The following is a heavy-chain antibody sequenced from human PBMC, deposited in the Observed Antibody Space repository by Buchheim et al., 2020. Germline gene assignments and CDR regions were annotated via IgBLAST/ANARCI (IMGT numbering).Heavy chain of an antibody. V-gene: IGHV3-23*04. D-gene: IGHD2-2*01. CDR3: AKSPSRSTISYPFDY. CDR1: GFTFSSYA. J-gene: IGHJ4*02. CDR2: MSASDGTT. Sequence: EVQLVESGGGLVQPGGSLRLSCAASGFTFSSYAMSWVRQAPGKGLEWVSCMSASDGTTYYSDSVKGRFTISRDYFKNTLFLQMNSLRAEDTAVYYCAKSPSRSTISYPFDYWGQGTL.